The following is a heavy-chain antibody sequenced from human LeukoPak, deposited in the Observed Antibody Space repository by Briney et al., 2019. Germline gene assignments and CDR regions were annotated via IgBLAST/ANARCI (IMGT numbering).Heavy chain of an antibody. CDR3: ARSRYDYIWGIDY. D-gene: IGHD3-16*01. Sequence: PGGSLRLSCTVSGFTVSSNSMSWVRQAPGKGLEWVSFIYSDNTHYSDSVKGRFTISRDNSKNTLYLQMNSLRDEDTAVFYCARSRYDYIWGIDYWGQGTLVTISS. J-gene: IGHJ4*02. CDR2: IYSDNT. CDR1: GFTVSSNS. V-gene: IGHV3-53*01.